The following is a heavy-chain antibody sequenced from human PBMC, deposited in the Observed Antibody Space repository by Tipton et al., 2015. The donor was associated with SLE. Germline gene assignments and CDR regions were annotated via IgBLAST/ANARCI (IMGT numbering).Heavy chain of an antibody. CDR1: GGSISVSY. Sequence: TLSLTCTVSGGSISVSYWSWIRQPPGKGLEWIGYIYSSGSTNYNPSLKSRVTISVDTSKNQFSLNLYSVTAADTAVYYCARERVAVAGTNFDYWGPGTLVRVSS. J-gene: IGHJ4*02. CDR3: ARERVAVAGTNFDY. D-gene: IGHD6-19*01. CDR2: IYSSGST. V-gene: IGHV4-59*01.